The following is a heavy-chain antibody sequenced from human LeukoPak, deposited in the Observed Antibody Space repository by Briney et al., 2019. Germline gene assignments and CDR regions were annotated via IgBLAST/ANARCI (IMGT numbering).Heavy chain of an antibody. J-gene: IGHJ6*02. V-gene: IGHV4-39*01. D-gene: IGHD6-19*01. Sequence: SETLSLTCTVSGGSISSSSYYWGWIRQPPGKGLEWIGSIYYSGSTYYNPSLKSRVTISVDTSKNQFSLKLSSVTAADTAVYYCASIAVGGPNYYYYYGMDVWGQGTTVTVSS. CDR2: IYYSGST. CDR3: ASIAVGGPNYYYYYGMDV. CDR1: GGSISSSSYY.